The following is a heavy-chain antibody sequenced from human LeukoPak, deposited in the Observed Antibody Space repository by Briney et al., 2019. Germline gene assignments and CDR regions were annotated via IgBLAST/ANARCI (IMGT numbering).Heavy chain of an antibody. Sequence: PGGSLRLSCAASGFTFSSYNMNWVRQAPGKGPEWVSYISISSSTTYYADSVKGRFSISRDNAKSSLHLQMNSLRAEDTAVYYCVRRGLIETEYLERWGQGTLVIVSS. CDR1: GFTFSSYN. V-gene: IGHV3-48*04. CDR3: VRRGLIETEYLER. D-gene: IGHD3-10*01. CDR2: ISISSSTT. J-gene: IGHJ1*01.